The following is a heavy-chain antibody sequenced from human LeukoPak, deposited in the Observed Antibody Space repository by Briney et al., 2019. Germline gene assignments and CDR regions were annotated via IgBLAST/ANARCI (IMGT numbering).Heavy chain of an antibody. J-gene: IGHJ4*02. CDR3: ARSFGVVITPFDY. V-gene: IGHV3-23*01. CDR1: GFTFSSYA. Sequence: GGSLRLSCAASGFTFSSYAMSWVRQAPGKGLEWVSAISGSGGSTYYADSVKGRFTISRDNSKNTLYLQMNSLRAEDTAVYYCARSFGVVITPFDYWGQGTLVTVSS. CDR2: ISGSGGST. D-gene: IGHD3-3*01.